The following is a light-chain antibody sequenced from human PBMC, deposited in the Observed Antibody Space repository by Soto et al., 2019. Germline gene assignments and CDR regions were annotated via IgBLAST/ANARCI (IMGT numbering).Light chain of an antibody. CDR1: QSISNQ. J-gene: IGKJ1*01. Sequence: DIQMTQYPSSMSASVEDRVIITCRASQSISNQLNWYQQKPWKAPKLLIFAASSLQSGVPSRFSGSRSGPDFTLTISRLQPEDFATYYCQQSYSSPPTFGQGTKVDIK. CDR2: AAS. CDR3: QQSYSSPPT. V-gene: IGKV1-39*01.